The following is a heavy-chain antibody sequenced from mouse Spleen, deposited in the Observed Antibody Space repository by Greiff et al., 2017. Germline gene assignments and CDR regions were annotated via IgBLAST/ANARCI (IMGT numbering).Heavy chain of an antibody. CDR1: GYTFTSYW. Sequence: QVQLQQSGAELAKPGASVKLSCKASGYTFTSYWMHWVKQRPGQGLEWIGYINPSSGYTKYNQKFKDKATLTADKSSSTAYMQLSSLTYEDSAVYYCARSDYGNPAWFAYWGQGTLVTVSA. J-gene: IGHJ3*01. V-gene: IGHV1-7*01. CDR3: ARSDYGNPAWFAY. D-gene: IGHD2-1*01. CDR2: INPSSGYT.